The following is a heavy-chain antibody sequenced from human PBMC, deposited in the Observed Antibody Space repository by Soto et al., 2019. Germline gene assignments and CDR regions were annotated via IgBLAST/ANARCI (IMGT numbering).Heavy chain of an antibody. V-gene: IGHV1-2*04. D-gene: IGHD3-10*01. CDR2: INPNSGGT. CDR3: ARDGIYGSGSYSD. Sequence: GSVKVCFKASGYPFTGYYMHLVRQAPGQGLEWMGWINPNSGGTNYAQKSQGWVTMTRDTSISTAYMELSRLRSDDTAVYYCARDGIYGSGSYSDWGQGTMVTVSS. CDR1: GYPFTGYY. J-gene: IGHJ4*02.